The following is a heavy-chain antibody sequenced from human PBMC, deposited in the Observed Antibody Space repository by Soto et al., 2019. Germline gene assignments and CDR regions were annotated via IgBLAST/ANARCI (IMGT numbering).Heavy chain of an antibody. D-gene: IGHD3-10*01. CDR2: ISYDGNHA. V-gene: IGHV3-30*18. J-gene: IGHJ4*02. Sequence: QVQLVESGGGAVQPGRSLTLSCAASGFTFTNYGMHWVRQAPGKGLEWVSIISYDGNHAYYADFVRGRFTISRDDSKNTPYLQLNRLRAEDTAVYYCAKDANYGAGSYDPPDYWGQGTLVAVSS. CDR3: AKDANYGAGSYDPPDY. CDR1: GFTFTNYG.